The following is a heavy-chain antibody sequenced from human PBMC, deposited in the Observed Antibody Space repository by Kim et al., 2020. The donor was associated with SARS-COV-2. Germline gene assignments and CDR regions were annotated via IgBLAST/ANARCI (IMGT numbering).Heavy chain of an antibody. Sequence: SETLSLTCTVSGGSISSSSYYWGWIRQPPGKGLEWIGSFYYSGSTYYNPSLKSRVTISVDTSKNQFSLKLSSVTAADTAVYYCARPGDYGDYVGYWGQGTLVTVSS. J-gene: IGHJ4*02. CDR2: FYYSGST. V-gene: IGHV4-39*01. CDR3: ARPGDYGDYVGY. CDR1: GGSISSSSYY. D-gene: IGHD4-17*01.